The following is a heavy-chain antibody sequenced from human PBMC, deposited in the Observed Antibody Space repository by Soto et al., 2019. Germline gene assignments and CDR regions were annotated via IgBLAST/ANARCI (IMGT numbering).Heavy chain of an antibody. Sequence: QVQLVQSGAEVKKPGSSVKVSCKASGGTFSSYTISWVRQAPGQGLEWMGRIIPILGIANYAQKFQGRVTITXXKXTXXAYMEMSRLRSEDTAVYYCARKPPPCSYGDYPFDSWGQGTLVPVSS. V-gene: IGHV1-69*02. CDR1: GGTFSSYT. CDR3: ARKPPPCSYGDYPFDS. J-gene: IGHJ4*02. CDR2: IIPILGIA. D-gene: IGHD4-17*01.